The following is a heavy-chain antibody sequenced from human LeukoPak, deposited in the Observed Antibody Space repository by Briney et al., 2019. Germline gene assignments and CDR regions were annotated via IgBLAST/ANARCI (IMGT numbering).Heavy chain of an antibody. CDR1: GFTFSSYW. V-gene: IGHV3-7*01. CDR2: VKQDGSEK. J-gene: IGHJ4*02. D-gene: IGHD3-10*01. CDR3: ARVPHVMVRGVTFDY. Sequence: PGGSLRLSCAASGFTFSSYWMSWVPQAPGKGLEWVANVKQDGSEKYYVDSVKGRFTISRDNAKNSPYLQMNSLRAEETAGYYCARVPHVMVRGVTFDYWGQGTLVTVAS.